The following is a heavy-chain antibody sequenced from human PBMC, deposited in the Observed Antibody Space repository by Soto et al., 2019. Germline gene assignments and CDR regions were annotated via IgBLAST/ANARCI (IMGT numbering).Heavy chain of an antibody. V-gene: IGHV3-33*01. Sequence: GGSLRLSCAASGFTFSSYGMHWVRQAPGKGLEWVAFIWYDGSNKYYADSVKGRFTISRDNSKNTLYLQMNSLRAEDTAVYYCAREMKSIAARLVDYWGQGTLVIVSS. CDR3: AREMKSIAARLVDY. J-gene: IGHJ4*02. CDR1: GFTFSSYG. CDR2: IWYDGSNK. D-gene: IGHD6-6*01.